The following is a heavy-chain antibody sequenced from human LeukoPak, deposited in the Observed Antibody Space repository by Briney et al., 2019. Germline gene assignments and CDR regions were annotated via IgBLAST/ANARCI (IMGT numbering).Heavy chain of an antibody. Sequence: SETLSLTCTVSGVSLSSAYWSWVRQPPGKGLEWIGSIYYSGSTNYNPSLKSRVTISVDTSKNQFSLKLSSVTAADTAVYYCARQKDSGTYPFDYWGQGTLVTVSS. CDR1: GVSLSSAY. D-gene: IGHD1-26*01. J-gene: IGHJ4*02. CDR3: ARQKDSGTYPFDY. CDR2: IYYSGST. V-gene: IGHV4-59*08.